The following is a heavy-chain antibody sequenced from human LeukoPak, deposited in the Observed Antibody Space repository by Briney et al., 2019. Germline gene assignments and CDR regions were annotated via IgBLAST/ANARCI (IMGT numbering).Heavy chain of an antibody. D-gene: IGHD3-22*01. CDR2: ISGSGGST. V-gene: IGHV3-23*01. CDR1: GFTFSSYA. CDR3: AKDFLYYYDSSGSGVDY. Sequence: GGSLRLSCAASGFTFSSYAMSWVRQAPGKGLEWVSAISGSGGSTYYADSVKGRFTISRDNSKNTLYLQMNSLRAEDTAVYYCAKDFLYYYDSSGSGVDYWGQGTLVTVSS. J-gene: IGHJ4*02.